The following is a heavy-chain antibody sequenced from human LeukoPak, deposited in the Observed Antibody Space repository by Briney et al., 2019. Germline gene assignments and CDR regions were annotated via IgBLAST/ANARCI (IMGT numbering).Heavy chain of an antibody. J-gene: IGHJ3*02. CDR1: GGSIRSSKW. V-gene: IGHV4-4*02. CDR2: IYHSGST. Sequence: SGTLSLTCAVSGGSIRSSKWWGRVRQPPGKGLEWIGEIYHSGSTNYNPSLKSRVTISVDKSKNQFSLKLSSVTAADTAVYYCARRRYFDWLLSAFDIWGQGTMVTVSS. CDR3: ARRRYFDWLLSAFDI. D-gene: IGHD3-9*01.